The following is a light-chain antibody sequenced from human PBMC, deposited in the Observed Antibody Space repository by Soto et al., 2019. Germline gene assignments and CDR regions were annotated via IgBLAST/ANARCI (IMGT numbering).Light chain of an antibody. J-gene: IGKJ4*01. Sequence: EIVLTQSPGTLSLSPGERATLSCRASQGVTSSYLAWYQQKPGQAPRLLIYGASISATGIPDKFSGSGSGTEFTRTISRLEPEYFAVYYCQQYDSSPLTVGGGTKVEIK. V-gene: IGKV3-20*01. CDR3: QQYDSSPLT. CDR1: QGVTSSY. CDR2: GAS.